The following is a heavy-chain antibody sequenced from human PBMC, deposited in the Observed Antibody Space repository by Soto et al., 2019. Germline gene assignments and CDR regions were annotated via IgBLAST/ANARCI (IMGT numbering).Heavy chain of an antibody. CDR3: ARAIGPTLFDY. CDR2: IGTAGDT. J-gene: IGHJ4*02. Sequence: PGGSLRLSCSASGFTFSSYDMHWVRQGPGKGLEWVSAIGTAGDTNYAGSVEGRFTISRENAKNSLYLQMNSLRAGDTAIYFCARAIGPTLFDYWGQGTLVTVSS. D-gene: IGHD3-22*01. V-gene: IGHV3-13*04. CDR1: GFTFSSYD.